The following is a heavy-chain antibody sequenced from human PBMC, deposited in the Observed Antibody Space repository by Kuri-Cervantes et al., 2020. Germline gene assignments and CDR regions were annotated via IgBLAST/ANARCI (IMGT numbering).Heavy chain of an antibody. CDR1: GYTFTSYG. Sequence: ASVKVSCKASGYTFTSYGISWVRQAPGQGLEWMGWISAYNGNTNYAQKLQGGVTMTTDTSTSTAYMELRSLRSDDTAVYYCARVGGYYDFPHYGMDVWGQGTTVTVSS. J-gene: IGHJ6*02. CDR2: ISAYNGNT. D-gene: IGHD3-3*01. V-gene: IGHV1-18*01. CDR3: ARVGGYYDFPHYGMDV.